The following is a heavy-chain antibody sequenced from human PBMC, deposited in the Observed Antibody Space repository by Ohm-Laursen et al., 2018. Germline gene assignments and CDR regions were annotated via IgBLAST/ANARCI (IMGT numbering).Heavy chain of an antibody. D-gene: IGHD3-16*02. CDR2: INPDGSEK. CDR3: VSTPGPRGSYHCDY. V-gene: IGHV3-7*01. Sequence: SLRLSCSASGFTFSESLISWFRQAPGKGLEWVAKINPDGSEKYYVDSVKGRFTISSDNAENSLYLQMNSLRAEDTAVYYCVSTPGPRGSYHCDYWGQGTLVTVSS. J-gene: IGHJ4*02. CDR1: GFTFSESL.